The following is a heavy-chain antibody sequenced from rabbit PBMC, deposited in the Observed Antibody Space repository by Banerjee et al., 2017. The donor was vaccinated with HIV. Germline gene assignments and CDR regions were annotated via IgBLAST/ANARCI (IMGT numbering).Heavy chain of an antibody. V-gene: IGHV1S40*01. CDR3: ARSVSTSAYYFWDWLDL. D-gene: IGHD1-1*01. J-gene: IGHJ5*01. Sequence: QSLEESGGDLVKPGASLTLTCTASGFSFSSGYDMYWVRQAPGKGLEWIACIYAYSSISINYASWAKGRFTISKTSSTTVTLQMTSLTAADTATYFCARSVSTSAYYFWDWLDLWGQGTLVTVS. CDR1: GFSFSSGYD. CDR2: IYAYSSISI.